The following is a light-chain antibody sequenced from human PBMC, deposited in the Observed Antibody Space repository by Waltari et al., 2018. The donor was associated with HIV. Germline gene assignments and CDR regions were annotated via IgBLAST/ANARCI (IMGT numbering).Light chain of an antibody. J-gene: IGKJ1*01. CDR3: QQYYTTPPT. CDR1: QSLLYSSKNEHF. V-gene: IGKV4-1*01. Sequence: DIVMTQSPHSLALSLGERATINCKSSQSLLYSSKNEHFLAWYQQKPGQTPQLLIYSASTRGSGVPDRFSGSGSGTDFTLTINSLQSGDVAVYFCQQYYTTPPTFGQGTRVEIK. CDR2: SAS.